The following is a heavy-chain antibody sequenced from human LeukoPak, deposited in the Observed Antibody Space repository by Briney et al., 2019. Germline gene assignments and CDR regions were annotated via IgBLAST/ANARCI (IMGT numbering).Heavy chain of an antibody. CDR3: AKDEDPASSWYSSGCSLDY. J-gene: IGHJ4*02. CDR2: ISSTTSNI. D-gene: IGHD6-25*01. Sequence: GGSLRLSCAASGFTFSSYSMNCVRQAPGKGLEWVSYISSTTSNIYYADSVKGRFTISRDNSKNTLYLQMNSLRAEDTAVYYCAKDEDPASSWYSSGCSLDYWGQGTLVTVSS. CDR1: GFTFSSYS. V-gene: IGHV3-48*01.